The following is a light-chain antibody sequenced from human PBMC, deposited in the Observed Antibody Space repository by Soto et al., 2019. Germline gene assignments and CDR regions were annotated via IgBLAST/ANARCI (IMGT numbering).Light chain of an antibody. CDR1: SSDVGGYTY. Sequence: QSALTQPRSVSGSPGQSVAISCTGTSSDVGGYTYVSWFQQHPGKAPKLMIYDVSKRPSGVPDRFPGSKSGNTASLTISGLQAEDEADYYCCSFAGSYTLYVFGTGTKLTVL. CDR2: DVS. CDR3: CSFAGSYTLYV. V-gene: IGLV2-11*01. J-gene: IGLJ1*01.